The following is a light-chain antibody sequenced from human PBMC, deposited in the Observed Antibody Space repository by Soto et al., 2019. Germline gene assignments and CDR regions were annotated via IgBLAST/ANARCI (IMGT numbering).Light chain of an antibody. V-gene: IGLV1-40*01. CDR3: QSYDSSLSAPV. CDR1: SSNIGAGYD. Sequence: QSVLTQPPSVSGAPGQRVTISCTGSSSNIGAGYDGHWYQQLPGTAPKLLIYGNSNRPSGVPDRFSGSKSGTSASLAITGLQAEDEADYYCQSYDSSLSAPVFGTGTKLTVL. CDR2: GNS. J-gene: IGLJ1*01.